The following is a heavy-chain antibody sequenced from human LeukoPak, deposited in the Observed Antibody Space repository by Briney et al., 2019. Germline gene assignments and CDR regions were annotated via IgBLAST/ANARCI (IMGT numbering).Heavy chain of an antibody. CDR1: GFTFSSYA. D-gene: IGHD3-3*01. Sequence: LRLSCAASGFTFSSYAMSWVRQAPGKGLEWIGYIYYSGSTYYNPSLKSRVTISVDTSKNQFSLKLSSVTAADTAVYYCARVPIFGVVFDYWGQGTLVTVSS. CDR2: IYYSGST. CDR3: ARVPIFGVVFDY. J-gene: IGHJ4*02. V-gene: IGHV4-31*02.